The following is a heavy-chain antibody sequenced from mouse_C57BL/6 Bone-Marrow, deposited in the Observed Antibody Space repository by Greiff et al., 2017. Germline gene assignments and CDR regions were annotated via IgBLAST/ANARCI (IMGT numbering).Heavy chain of an antibody. V-gene: IGHV1-76*01. CDR1: GYTFTDYY. Sequence: QVQLKQSGAELVRPGASVKLSCKASGYTFTDYYINWVKQRPGQGLEWIARIYPGSGNTYYNEKFKGKATLTAEKSSSTAYMQLSSLTSEDSAVYFCASSYYSNFYYAMDYWGQGTSVTVSS. CDR2: IYPGSGNT. CDR3: ASSYYSNFYYAMDY. J-gene: IGHJ4*01. D-gene: IGHD2-5*01.